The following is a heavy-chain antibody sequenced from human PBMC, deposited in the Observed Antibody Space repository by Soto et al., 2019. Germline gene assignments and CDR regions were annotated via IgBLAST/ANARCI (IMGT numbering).Heavy chain of an antibody. CDR2: ISGSGGST. Sequence: EVQVLESGGGLVQPGGSLRLSCAASGFTFSSYAMNWVRQAPGKGLEWVSVISGSGGSTYYADSVKGRFTISRDNSKNTLYLQMNSLRAKDTAVYYCARRSSGWYFDYWGQGTLVTVTS. J-gene: IGHJ4*02. CDR3: ARRSSGWYFDY. CDR1: GFTFSSYA. V-gene: IGHV3-23*01. D-gene: IGHD6-19*01.